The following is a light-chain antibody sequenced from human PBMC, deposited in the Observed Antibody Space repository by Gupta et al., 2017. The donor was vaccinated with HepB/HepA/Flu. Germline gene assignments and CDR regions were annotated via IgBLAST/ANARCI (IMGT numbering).Light chain of an antibody. CDR3: QQRTNWPPVT. CDR2: DAS. Sequence: EIVLTQSPATLSLSPGERATLSCRASQSVSSNLACWQQKPGQAPRLRIYDASNSATGIPARCSGSGSATDFTLPISSLEPEDYAVYYCQQRTNWPPVTFGGGTKVEIK. CDR1: QSVSSN. V-gene: IGKV3-11*01. J-gene: IGKJ4*01.